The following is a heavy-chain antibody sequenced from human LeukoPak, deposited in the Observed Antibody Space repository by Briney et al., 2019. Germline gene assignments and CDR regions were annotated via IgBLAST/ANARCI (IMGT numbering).Heavy chain of an antibody. CDR1: GFTFSSYA. CDR3: ARIVLVGNKYFDY. Sequence: GGSLRLSCAASGFTFSSYAMSWVRQAPGKGLEWVSTISESGGDTYDADSVKGRFTISRDNSKNTLYLHMNSLRAEYTAVYYCARIVLVGNKYFDYWGQGTLVTVSS. CDR2: ISESGGDT. V-gene: IGHV3-23*01. J-gene: IGHJ4*02. D-gene: IGHD2/OR15-2a*01.